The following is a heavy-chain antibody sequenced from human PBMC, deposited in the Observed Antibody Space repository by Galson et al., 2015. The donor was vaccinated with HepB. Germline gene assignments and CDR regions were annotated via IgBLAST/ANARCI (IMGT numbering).Heavy chain of an antibody. CDR3: ARDSYVAYDGSGYELDY. V-gene: IGHV3-21*01. CDR1: GFTFSSHS. Sequence: SLRLSCAASGFTFSSHSMNWVRQAPGKGLEWVSSISTGSDKKYYADSVRGRFIISRDNAKNLVYLQMNILRAEDSAVYYCARDSYVAYDGSGYELDYWGQGTLVTVSS. J-gene: IGHJ4*02. CDR2: ISTGSDKK. D-gene: IGHD3-22*01.